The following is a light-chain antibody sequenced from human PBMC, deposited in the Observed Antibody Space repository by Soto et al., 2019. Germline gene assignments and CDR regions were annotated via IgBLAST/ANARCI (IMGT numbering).Light chain of an antibody. CDR3: QQSYSTPWT. Sequence: DIQMTQSPSSLSASVVDRVTITCRASQSISSYLNWYQQKPGKAPNVLIYAASSLQSGVPSRFSGSGSGTDFTLTISSLQPEDSATYYCQQSYSTPWTFGQGTKVDI. V-gene: IGKV1-39*01. CDR2: AAS. CDR1: QSISSY. J-gene: IGKJ1*01.